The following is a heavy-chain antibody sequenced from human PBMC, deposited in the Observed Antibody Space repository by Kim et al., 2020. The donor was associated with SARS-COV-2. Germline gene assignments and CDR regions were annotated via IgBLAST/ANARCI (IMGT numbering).Heavy chain of an antibody. CDR3: AIEFNWFDP. Sequence: STRYADSVKGRFTISRDNAKNTLYLQMNSLSAEDTAVYYCAIEFNWFDPWGQGTLVTVSS. J-gene: IGHJ5*02. CDR2: ST. V-gene: IGHV3-74*01.